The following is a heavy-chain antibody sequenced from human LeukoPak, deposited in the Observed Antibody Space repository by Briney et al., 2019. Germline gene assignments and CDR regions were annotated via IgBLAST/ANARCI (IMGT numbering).Heavy chain of an antibody. J-gene: IGHJ5*02. CDR1: GFTFGDYS. CDR2: ISGFSSAI. CDR3: AKSQDYDILTGRNWFDP. D-gene: IGHD3-9*01. Sequence: PGGSLRPSCAASGFTFGDYSMNWVRQAPGKGPEWVSYISGFSSAIYYADSVKGRFTISRDNAKNSLYLQMNSLRAEDTALYYCAKSQDYDILTGRNWFDPWGQGTLVTVSS. V-gene: IGHV3-48*04.